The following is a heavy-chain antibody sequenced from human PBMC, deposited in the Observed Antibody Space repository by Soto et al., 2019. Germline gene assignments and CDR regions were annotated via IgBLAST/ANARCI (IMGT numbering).Heavy chain of an antibody. J-gene: IGHJ6*02. CDR3: ARDRCSGGSCYGMDV. CDR2: INPNSGGT. CDR1: GYTFTGYY. Sequence: GASVKVSCKASGYTFTGYYMHWVRQAPGQGLEWMGWINPNSGGTNYAQKFQGWVTMTRDTSISTAYMELSRLRSDDTAVYYCARDRCSGGSCYGMDVWGQGTTVTVSS. D-gene: IGHD2-15*01. V-gene: IGHV1-2*04.